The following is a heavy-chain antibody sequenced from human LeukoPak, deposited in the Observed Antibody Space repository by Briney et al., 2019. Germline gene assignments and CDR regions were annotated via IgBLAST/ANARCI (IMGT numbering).Heavy chain of an antibody. CDR3: ASLDIGSSSGWYFRF. Sequence: SETLSLTCSVSSGSITTYYWSWLRQPPGKGLEWIGYIYYSGSNNYRPSLESRITMSVDTSKNQFSLNLSSMTAADTAVYYCASLDIGSSSGWYFRFWGQGTLATVSS. J-gene: IGHJ4*02. D-gene: IGHD6-19*01. V-gene: IGHV4-59*01. CDR2: IYYSGSN. CDR1: SGSITTYY.